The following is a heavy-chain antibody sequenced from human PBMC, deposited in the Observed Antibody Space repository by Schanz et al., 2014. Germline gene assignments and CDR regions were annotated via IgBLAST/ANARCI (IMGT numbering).Heavy chain of an antibody. D-gene: IGHD5-12*01. CDR1: GFTFSSYA. CDR3: ARDPNSVNEIDY. V-gene: IGHV3-23*04. Sequence: VQLVESGGGLVQPGGSLRLSCAASGFTFSSYAMSWVRQPPGKGLEWVSSIRGSGGGTDYADSVKGRFTISRDNAKNSMYLQMNSLRVEDTAVYYCARDPNSVNEIDYWGQGTLVTVSS. CDR2: IRGSGGGT. J-gene: IGHJ4*02.